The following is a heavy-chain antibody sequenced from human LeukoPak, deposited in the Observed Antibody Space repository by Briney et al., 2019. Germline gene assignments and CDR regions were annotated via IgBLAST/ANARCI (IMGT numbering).Heavy chain of an antibody. D-gene: IGHD2-2*01. CDR3: AKSSLYYYMDV. J-gene: IGHJ6*03. CDR2: ISSSSSTI. Sequence: GGSLRLSCAAPGFTFSSYSMNWVRQAPGKGLEWVSYISSSSSTIYYADSVKGRFTISRDNAKNSLYLQMNSLRAEDTAVYYCAKSSLYYYMDVWGKGTTVTVSS. V-gene: IGHV3-48*04. CDR1: GFTFSSYS.